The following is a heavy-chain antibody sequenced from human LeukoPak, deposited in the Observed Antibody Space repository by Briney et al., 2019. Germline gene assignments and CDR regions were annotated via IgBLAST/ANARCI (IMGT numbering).Heavy chain of an antibody. Sequence: ASVKVSCKASGYTFTSYDINWVRQATGQGLEWMGWMNPNSGNTGYAQKFQGRVTMTRNTSISTAYMELSSLRSEDTAVHYCARGHYYDSSGYLNYWGQGTLVTVSS. V-gene: IGHV1-8*01. CDR2: MNPNSGNT. CDR3: ARGHYYDSSGYLNY. D-gene: IGHD3-22*01. J-gene: IGHJ4*02. CDR1: GYTFTSYD.